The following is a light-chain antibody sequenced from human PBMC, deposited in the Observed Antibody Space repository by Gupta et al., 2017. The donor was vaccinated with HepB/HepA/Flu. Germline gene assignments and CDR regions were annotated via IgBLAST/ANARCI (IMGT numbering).Light chain of an antibody. V-gene: IGKV3-11*01. J-gene: IGKJ3*01. CDR1: QSVSSY. CDR2: DAS. Sequence: EIVLTQSPATLSLSPGERATLSCRASQSVSSYLSWYQQKPGQAPRLLIYDASNRATGIPALFSGSGSGTDFTLTISRLEPEDFAVYYYQQRSTLCTFGTGTTVAIK. CDR3: QQRSTLCT.